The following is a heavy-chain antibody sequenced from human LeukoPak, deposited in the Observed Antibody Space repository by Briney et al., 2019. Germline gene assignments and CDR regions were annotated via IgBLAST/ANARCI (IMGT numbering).Heavy chain of an antibody. CDR2: INTNTGNP. Sequence: ASVKVSCKASGYTFTSYAMNWVRQAPGQGLEWMGWINTNTGNPTYAQGFTGRFVFSLDTSVSTAYLQISSLKAEDTAVYYCAREGPYYYGSGSYYNSPSFDYWGQGTLVTVSS. D-gene: IGHD3-10*01. CDR1: GYTFTSYA. CDR3: AREGPYYYGSGSYYNSPSFDY. J-gene: IGHJ4*02. V-gene: IGHV7-4-1*02.